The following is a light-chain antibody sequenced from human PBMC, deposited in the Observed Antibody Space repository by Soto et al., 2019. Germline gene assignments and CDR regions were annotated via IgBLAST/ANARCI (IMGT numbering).Light chain of an antibody. V-gene: IGKV1-9*01. Sequence: IQLTQSPSSLSAAVGDTVTITCRASRGISNYLSWYQQRPGTAPKLLIYSVSSLQSGVPSRFSGIVSGPEFPLTLSSLQPEDSATYYCQQLNSYPQTFGQGTRLEIK. CDR2: SVS. J-gene: IGKJ5*01. CDR1: RGISNY. CDR3: QQLNSYPQT.